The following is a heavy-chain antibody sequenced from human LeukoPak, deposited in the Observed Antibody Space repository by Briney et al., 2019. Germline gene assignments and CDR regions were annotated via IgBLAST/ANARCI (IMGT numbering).Heavy chain of an antibody. CDR3: AKAGYYDRPFDY. CDR1: GFTFSSYG. V-gene: IGHV3-23*01. CDR2: ISGSGGST. Sequence: GGSLRLSCAASGFTFSSYGMRWVRQAPGKGLEWVSAISGSGGSTYYADSVKGRFTISRDNSKNTLYLQMNSLRAEDTAVYYCAKAGYYDRPFDYWGQGTLVTVSS. D-gene: IGHD3-22*01. J-gene: IGHJ4*02.